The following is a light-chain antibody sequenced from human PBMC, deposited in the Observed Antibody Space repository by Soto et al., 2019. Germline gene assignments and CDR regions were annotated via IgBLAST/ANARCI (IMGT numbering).Light chain of an antibody. Sequence: DIQMTQSPSSLSASIGDRVTITCQASQDISDFLNWYQERPGKAPQLLIYDASKLETGVPSRFSGSGSGTDFTFTISSLQPEDVATYYCQQYGGLPLTFGGGTKVDI. CDR1: QDISDF. V-gene: IGKV1-33*01. J-gene: IGKJ4*01. CDR2: DAS. CDR3: QQYGGLPLT.